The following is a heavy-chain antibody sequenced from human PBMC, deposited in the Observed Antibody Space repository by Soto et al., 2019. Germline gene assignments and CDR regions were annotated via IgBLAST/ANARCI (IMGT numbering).Heavy chain of an antibody. Sequence: QVQLLQSGAEVKKPGSSVRVSCEASGGSFRTYSISWVRQAPGQGLEWMGEIIPIFGTVNYAQKFQGRVTITADEPTTIVYMDMRSLSSEDTAVYYCAKGAVAGTPTSYYYYGMDVWGQGTTVTVSS. J-gene: IGHJ6*02. CDR1: GGSFRTYS. V-gene: IGHV1-69*12. CDR3: AKGAVAGTPTSYYYYGMDV. CDR2: IIPIFGTV. D-gene: IGHD6-19*01.